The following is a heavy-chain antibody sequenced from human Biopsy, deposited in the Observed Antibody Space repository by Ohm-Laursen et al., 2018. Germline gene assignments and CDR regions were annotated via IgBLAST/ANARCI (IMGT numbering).Heavy chain of an antibody. CDR1: GFTFSSYD. D-gene: IGHD3-22*01. CDR2: IGTAADI. Sequence: SLRLSCAASGFTFSSYDMHWVRQVPGKGLEWVSAIGTAADIYYSGSVKGRFTIYRENAKNSLYLQMNSLRAGDTAVYYCARGTFRYDSSGYSWLDPWGQGTLVTVSS. CDR3: ARGTFRYDSSGYSWLDP. V-gene: IGHV3-13*01. J-gene: IGHJ5*02.